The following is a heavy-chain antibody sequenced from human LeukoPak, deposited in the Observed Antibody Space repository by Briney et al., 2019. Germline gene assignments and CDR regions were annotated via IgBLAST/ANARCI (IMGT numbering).Heavy chain of an antibody. D-gene: IGHD3-10*01. J-gene: IGHJ4*02. CDR3: AKSFTMLRGGTFDY. Sequence: QPGGSLRLSCAASGFTFSSYAMSWVRQAPGKGLEWVSAISGSGGSTYYADSVKGRFTISRDNSQNTLYLQMNSLRAEDTAVYYCAKSFTMLRGGTFDYWGQGTLVTVSS. CDR2: ISGSGGST. CDR1: GFTFSSYA. V-gene: IGHV3-23*01.